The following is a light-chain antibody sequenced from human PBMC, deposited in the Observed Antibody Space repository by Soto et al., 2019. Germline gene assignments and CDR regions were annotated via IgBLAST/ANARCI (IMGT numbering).Light chain of an antibody. CDR1: QSISSW. V-gene: IGKV1-5*03. Sequence: DIQMTQSPSTLSASVGDRVTITCRASQSISSWLAWYQQKPGKAPKLLIYKAYSLESGVTSRFSGSGSGTEFTLTISSLQPDDFATYYCQQYNSYSPWTFGQGTKVEIK. CDR2: KAY. CDR3: QQYNSYSPWT. J-gene: IGKJ1*01.